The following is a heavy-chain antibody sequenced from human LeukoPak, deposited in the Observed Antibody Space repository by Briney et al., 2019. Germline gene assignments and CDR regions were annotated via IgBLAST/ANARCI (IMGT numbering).Heavy chain of an antibody. CDR2: IWDDGSDK. D-gene: IGHD6-19*01. Sequence: GGSLRLSCAASGFTFSSYGMHWVRQAPGKGLEWVAFIWDDGSDKYYADSVKGRFTISRDNSKSTLYLQMNSLRAEDTAVYYCAKDTVAAVAVPYWGQGTLVTVSS. V-gene: IGHV3-30*02. CDR1: GFTFSSYG. J-gene: IGHJ4*02. CDR3: AKDTVAAVAVPY.